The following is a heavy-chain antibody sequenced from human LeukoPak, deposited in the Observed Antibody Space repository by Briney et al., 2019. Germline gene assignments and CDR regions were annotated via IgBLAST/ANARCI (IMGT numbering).Heavy chain of an antibody. V-gene: IGHV3-48*01. Sequence: GGSLRLSCAVSGFTFSSYAMRWVREAPGEGLGGVSYISSSSSTIYYADSVKGRFTIYRDNAKNSLYLQMNSLRAEDTAVYYCAELGITMIGGVWGKGTTVTISS. D-gene: IGHD3-10*02. J-gene: IGHJ6*04. CDR1: GFTFSSYA. CDR3: AELGITMIGGV. CDR2: ISSSSSTI.